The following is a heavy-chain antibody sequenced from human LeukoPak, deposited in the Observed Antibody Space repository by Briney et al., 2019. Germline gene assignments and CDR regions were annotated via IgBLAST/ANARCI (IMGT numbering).Heavy chain of an antibody. Sequence: PGGSLRLSCAASGFTFSSYSMNWVRQAPGKGLEWVSSISSSSSYIYYADSVKGRFTISRDYAKNSLYLQMNSLRAEDTAVYYCARDRPYDILTGYYLGYMDVWGKGTTVTVSS. CDR1: GFTFSSYS. V-gene: IGHV3-21*01. J-gene: IGHJ6*03. D-gene: IGHD3-9*01. CDR3: ARDRPYDILTGYYLGYMDV. CDR2: ISSSSSYI.